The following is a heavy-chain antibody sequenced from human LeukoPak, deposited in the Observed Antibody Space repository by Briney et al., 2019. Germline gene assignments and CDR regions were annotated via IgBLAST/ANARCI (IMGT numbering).Heavy chain of an antibody. D-gene: IGHD1-14*01. CDR1: GGSISSGSYY. V-gene: IGHV4-61*02. CDR2: IYASGST. J-gene: IGHJ6*03. Sequence: PSQTLCLTCTVSGGSISSGSYYWSWIRQPAGKGLEWIGRIYASGSTNYNPSLKSRVTISVDTSKNQFSLKLSSVSAADTAVYYCARAGRSHYNRIYYYYYYMDVWGKGTTVTVFS. CDR3: ARAGRSHYNRIYYYYYYMDV.